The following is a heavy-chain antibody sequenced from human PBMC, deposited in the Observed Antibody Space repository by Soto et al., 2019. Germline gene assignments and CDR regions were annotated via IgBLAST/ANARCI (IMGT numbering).Heavy chain of an antibody. CDR3: ARNLYAYGVWFDP. D-gene: IGHD4-17*01. Sequence: SVDLDWSWILKPPGKGLEWIGYIYHSGSTNYNPSLKSRVTISVDTSKNQFSLKLSSVTAADTAVYYCARNLYAYGVWFDPWGQGTLVTVSS. V-gene: IGHV4-61*08. CDR2: IYHSGST. J-gene: IGHJ5*02. CDR1: SVDLD.